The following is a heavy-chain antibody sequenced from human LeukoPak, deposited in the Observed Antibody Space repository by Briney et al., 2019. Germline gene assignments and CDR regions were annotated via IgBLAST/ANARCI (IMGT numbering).Heavy chain of an antibody. CDR3: AISLSGYEGFGFTLDY. D-gene: IGHD5-12*01. V-gene: IGHV1-69*13. J-gene: IGHJ4*02. CDR2: IIPIFGTA. CDR1: GGTFSSYA. Sequence: SVKVSCKTSGGTFSSYAISWVRQAPGQGLEWMGGIIPIFGTANYAQKFQGRVTITADESTSTAYMELSSLRSEDTAVYYCAISLSGYEGFGFTLDYWGQGTLVTVSS.